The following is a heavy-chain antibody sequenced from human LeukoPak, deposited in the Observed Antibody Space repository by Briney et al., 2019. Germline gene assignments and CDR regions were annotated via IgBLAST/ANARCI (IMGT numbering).Heavy chain of an antibody. D-gene: IGHD3-10*01. CDR1: GGSFSGYY. J-gene: IGHJ4*02. CDR2: INHSGST. CDR3: ARARPIITMVRGVILFDY. Sequence: PSETLSLTCAVYGGSFSGYYWSWIRQPPGKGLEWIGEINHSGSTNYNPSLKSRVTISVDTSKNQFSLKLSSVTAADTAVYYCARARPIITMVRGVILFDYWGQGTLVTVSS. V-gene: IGHV4-34*01.